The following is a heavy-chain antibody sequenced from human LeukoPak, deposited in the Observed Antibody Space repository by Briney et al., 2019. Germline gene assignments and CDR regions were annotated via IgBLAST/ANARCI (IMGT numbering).Heavy chain of an antibody. Sequence: PGGSLRLSCAASGFTFSNYWMTWVRQAPGKGLEWVANIKQDGSEKYDVDSVKGRFTISRDNAKNSLYLQMNSLRAEDAAVYYCARSETTYYYDSSVYFYYYYGMDVWGQGTTVNVSS. D-gene: IGHD3-22*01. CDR2: IKQDGSEK. V-gene: IGHV3-7*01. CDR3: ARSETTYYYDSSVYFYYYYGMDV. J-gene: IGHJ6*02. CDR1: GFTFSNYW.